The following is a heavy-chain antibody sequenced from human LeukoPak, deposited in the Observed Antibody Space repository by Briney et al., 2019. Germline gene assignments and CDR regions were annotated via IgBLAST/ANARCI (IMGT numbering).Heavy chain of an antibody. Sequence: SETLSLTCTVSGGSISSSSYFWGWIRQPPGRGLEWIGSIYYSGSTYYNSSLNSRVTISVDTSKNQFSLKLSSVTAADTAVYYCARGRSSSWYGSWFDPWGQGTLVTVSS. CDR2: IYYSGST. CDR3: ARGRSSSWYGSWFDP. D-gene: IGHD6-13*01. V-gene: IGHV4-39*01. J-gene: IGHJ5*02. CDR1: GGSISSSSYF.